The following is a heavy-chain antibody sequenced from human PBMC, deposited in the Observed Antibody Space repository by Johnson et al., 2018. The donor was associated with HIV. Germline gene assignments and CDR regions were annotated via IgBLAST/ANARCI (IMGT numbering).Heavy chain of an antibody. CDR2: LSWNSGSI. CDR3: AKGWIVGATKGEVDAFDI. D-gene: IGHD1-26*01. V-gene: IGHV3-9*01. Sequence: VQLVESGGGLVQPGRSLRLSCAASGFTFDDYAMHWVRQAPGKGLEWVSGLSWNSGSIGYADSVKGRFTISRDNSKNSLYLQMNRLRAEDTALYYCAKGWIVGATKGEVDAFDIWGQGTMVTVSS. CDR1: GFTFDDYA. J-gene: IGHJ3*02.